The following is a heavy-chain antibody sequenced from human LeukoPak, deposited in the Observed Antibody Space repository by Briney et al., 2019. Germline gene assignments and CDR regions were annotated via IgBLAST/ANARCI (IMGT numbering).Heavy chain of an antibody. CDR2: ISTSSTYI. CDR1: GFTFSDHD. Sequence: GGSLRLFCVASGFTFSDHDRAWMRQAPRKGLEYLSYISTSSTYIHYADSVKGRFTIPRDNAENSLHLQMNSLRPADTAVYFCARSHRVTYFDYFDYWGQGSQVTVSS. D-gene: IGHD3-16*02. J-gene: IGHJ4*02. V-gene: IGHV3-11*03. CDR3: ARSHRVTYFDYFDY.